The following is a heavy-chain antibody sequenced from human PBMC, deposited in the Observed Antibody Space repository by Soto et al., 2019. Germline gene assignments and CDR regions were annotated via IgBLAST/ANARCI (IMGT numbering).Heavy chain of an antibody. J-gene: IGHJ4*02. Sequence: QIQLVQSGTEMKKPGASVKVSCKASGYTFTTYGITWVRQAPGQGLEWMGWINPYNGNTNYPQKFQGRVTMTTDTSTSTAYMELRSLRSDDTAVYYCARGVAAASDYWGQGTLITVPS. CDR3: ARGVAAASDY. D-gene: IGHD6-19*01. CDR1: GYTFTTYG. V-gene: IGHV1-18*01. CDR2: INPYNGNT.